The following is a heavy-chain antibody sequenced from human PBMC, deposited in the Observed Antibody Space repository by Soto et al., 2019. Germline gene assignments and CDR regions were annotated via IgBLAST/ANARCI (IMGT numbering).Heavy chain of an antibody. D-gene: IGHD3-16*01. CDR3: ARDSLGSRDFVMDV. V-gene: IGHV3-11*01. CDR1: GFTFSDHH. Sequence: QAQLVESGGGWVKTGGSLRLACAASGFTFSDHHMSWVRQAPGKGLEWVSSMSNIGGTVQYADSVRGRFTISRDNAENSLFLQMNSLRVDDTAVYYCARDSLGSRDFVMDVWGQGTTVAVSS. CDR2: MSNIGGTV. J-gene: IGHJ6*02.